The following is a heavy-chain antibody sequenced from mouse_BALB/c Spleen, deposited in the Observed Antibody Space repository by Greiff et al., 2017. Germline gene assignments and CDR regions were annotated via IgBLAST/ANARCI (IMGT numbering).Heavy chain of an antibody. D-gene: IGHD2-10*01. CDR2: ISYSGST. CDR3: ARKNLLWAMDY. Sequence: EVQLVESGPGLVKPSQSLSLTCTVTGYSITSDYAWNWIRQFPGNKLEWMGYISYSGSTSYNPSLKSRISITRDTSKNQFFLQLNSVTTEDTATYYCARKNLLWAMDYWGQGTSVTVSS. V-gene: IGHV3-2*02. CDR1: GYSITSDYA. J-gene: IGHJ4*01.